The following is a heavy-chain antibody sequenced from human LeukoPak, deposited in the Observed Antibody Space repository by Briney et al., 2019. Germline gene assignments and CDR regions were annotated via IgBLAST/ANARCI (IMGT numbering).Heavy chain of an antibody. CDR2: IYYSGSS. J-gene: IGHJ5*02. D-gene: IGHD7-27*01. CDR3: ARDLPGAPGVNWFDP. Sequence: SETLSLTCTVSGASISSYFWSWIRQPPGKGLEWIGYIYYSGSSNYNPSLKSRVTMSVDTSTNQFSLKLTSVTAADTAVYYCARDLPGAPGVNWFDPWGQGTLVTVSS. V-gene: IGHV4-59*01. CDR1: GASISSYF.